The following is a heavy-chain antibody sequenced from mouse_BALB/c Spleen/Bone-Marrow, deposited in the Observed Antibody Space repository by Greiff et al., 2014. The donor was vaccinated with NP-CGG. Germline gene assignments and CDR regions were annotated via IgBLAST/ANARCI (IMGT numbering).Heavy chain of an antibody. CDR1: GYTFTSYW. Sequence: EVQLVESGTVLARPGASVKMSCKASGYTFTSYWMHWVKQRPGQGLEWIGAIYPGNSDTSYNQKFKGKAKLTAVTSTSTAYMELSSLTNEDSAVYYCTVPYGNYVGYYAMDYWGQGTSVTVSS. CDR2: IYPGNSDT. D-gene: IGHD2-1*01. CDR3: TVPYGNYVGYYAMDY. J-gene: IGHJ4*01. V-gene: IGHV1-5*01.